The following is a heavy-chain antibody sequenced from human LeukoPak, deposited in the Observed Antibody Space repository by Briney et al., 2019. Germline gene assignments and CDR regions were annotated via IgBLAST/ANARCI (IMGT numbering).Heavy chain of an antibody. D-gene: IGHD6-19*01. Sequence: SETLSLTCTVSGGSISSSSYYWGWIRQPPGKGLEWIGSIYYSGSTYYNPSLKSRVTISVDTSKNQFSLKLSSVTAADTAVYYCARAQSSGLGPWGQGTLVTVSS. CDR2: IYYSGST. CDR1: GGSISSSSYY. J-gene: IGHJ5*02. V-gene: IGHV4-39*07. CDR3: ARAQSSGLGP.